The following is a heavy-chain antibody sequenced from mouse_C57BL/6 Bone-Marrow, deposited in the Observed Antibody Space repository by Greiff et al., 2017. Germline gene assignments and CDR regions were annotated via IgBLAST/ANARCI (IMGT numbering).Heavy chain of an antibody. Sequence: VQLQQPGAELVKPGASVKLSCKASGYTFTSYWMHWVKQRPGQGLEWIGMIHPNSGSTNYNEKFKSKATLTVDKSSSTAYLQLSSRTAEDSAVYYCARWGGFAYWGQGTLVTVSA. CDR1: GYTFTSYW. CDR3: ARWGGFAY. CDR2: IHPNSGST. J-gene: IGHJ3*01. V-gene: IGHV1-64*01.